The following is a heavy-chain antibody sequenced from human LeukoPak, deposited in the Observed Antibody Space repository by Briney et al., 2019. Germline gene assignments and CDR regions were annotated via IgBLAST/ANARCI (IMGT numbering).Heavy chain of an antibody. V-gene: IGHV3-7*01. J-gene: IGHJ3*02. D-gene: IGHD3-10*01. CDR2: IKQDGSEK. CDR3: AREEGMVRGSDAFDI. Sequence: GGSLRLSCAASGFTFSSYWMSWVRQAPGKGLEWVAHIKQDGSEKYYVDSVKGRFTISRDNAKNSLYLQMNSLRAEDRAVYYCAREEGMVRGSDAFDIWGQGTMVTVSS. CDR1: GFTFSSYW.